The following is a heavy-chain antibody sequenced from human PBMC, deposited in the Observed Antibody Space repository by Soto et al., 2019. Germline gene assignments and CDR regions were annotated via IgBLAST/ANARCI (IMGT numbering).Heavy chain of an antibody. CDR1: GYTFASYG. D-gene: IGHD3-22*01. CDR2: ISGYTGDT. V-gene: IGHV1-18*01. Sequence: ASVKVSCKASGYTFASYGISWVRQAPGQGLEWVAWISGYTGDTHYAQKLQDRVTLTTDTSTNIVYMELRSLGSDDTAVYYCARDMGDSSGYSYHFDYWGQGTLVTVSS. J-gene: IGHJ4*02. CDR3: ARDMGDSSGYSYHFDY.